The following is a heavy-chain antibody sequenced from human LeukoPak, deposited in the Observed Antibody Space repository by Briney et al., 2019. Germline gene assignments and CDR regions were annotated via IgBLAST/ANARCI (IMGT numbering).Heavy chain of an antibody. CDR3: AKRGDGGHKSLEY. Sequence: GSLRLSCAASGFTFSSYGMHWVRQAPGKGLEWVAVIWYDGSNKYYADSVKGRFTISRDNSKNTLYLQMSSLKTEDTAVYYCAKRGDGGHKSLEYWGQGTLVIVSS. CDR2: IWYDGSNK. J-gene: IGHJ4*02. D-gene: IGHD3-16*01. V-gene: IGHV3-30*02. CDR1: GFTFSSYG.